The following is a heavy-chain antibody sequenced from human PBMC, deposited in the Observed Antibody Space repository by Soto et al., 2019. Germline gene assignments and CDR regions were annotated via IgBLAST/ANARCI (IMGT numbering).Heavy chain of an antibody. CDR3: ARDRDDFWSGYYTGWFDP. D-gene: IGHD3-3*01. V-gene: IGHV3-21*01. Sequence: GGSLRRSWAASGFTFSSYIMNWVRQAPGKGLEWVSSISSSSSYIYYADSVKGRFTISRDNAKNSLYLQMNSLRAEDTAVYYCARDRDDFWSGYYTGWFDPWGQGTLVTVSS. J-gene: IGHJ5*02. CDR1: GFTFSSYI. CDR2: ISSSSSYI.